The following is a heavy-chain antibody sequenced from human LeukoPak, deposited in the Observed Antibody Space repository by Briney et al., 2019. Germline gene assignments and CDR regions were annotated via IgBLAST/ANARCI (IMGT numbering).Heavy chain of an antibody. J-gene: IGHJ4*02. V-gene: IGHV1-18*01. CDR1: GYTFTSYG. Sequence: ASVKVSCKASGYTFTSYGISWVRQAPGQGLEWMGWISAYNGNTNYAQKLQGRVTMTTDTSTSTAYMELRSLRSDNTAVYYCARDSDNVVPFDYWGQGTLVTVSS. D-gene: IGHD6-6*01. CDR3: ARDSDNVVPFDY. CDR2: ISAYNGNT.